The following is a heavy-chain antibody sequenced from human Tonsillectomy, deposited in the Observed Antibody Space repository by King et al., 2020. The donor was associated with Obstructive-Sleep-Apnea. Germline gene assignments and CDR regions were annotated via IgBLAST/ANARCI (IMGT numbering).Heavy chain of an antibody. J-gene: IGHJ5*02. V-gene: IGHV4-31*03. D-gene: IGHD2-15*01. Sequence: HVPLQESGPGLVKPSQTLSLTCTVSGDSFSGSGDSWRWIRQYPGKALEWIGYIYRSGSTFYNPSLRGRVTISIDTSENQFSLELTSVTAADTAVYYCARDGYAATASWGQGTLVTVSS. CDR3: ARDGYAATAS. CDR1: GDSFSGSGDS. CDR2: IYRSGST.